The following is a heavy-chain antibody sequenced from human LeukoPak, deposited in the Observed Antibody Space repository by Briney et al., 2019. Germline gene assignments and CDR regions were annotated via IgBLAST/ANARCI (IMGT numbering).Heavy chain of an antibody. J-gene: IGHJ4*02. D-gene: IGHD2-21*02. V-gene: IGHV5-51*01. Sequence: ESLKISCKGSGYSFTSYWIGWVRQMPGKGLEWMGIIYPGDSDTRYSPSFQGQVTISADKSISTAYLQWSSLKASDTAMYYCARQGIKCGGDCYSGGFDYWGQGTLVTVSS. CDR2: IYPGDSDT. CDR1: GYSFTSYW. CDR3: ARQGIKCGGDCYSGGFDY.